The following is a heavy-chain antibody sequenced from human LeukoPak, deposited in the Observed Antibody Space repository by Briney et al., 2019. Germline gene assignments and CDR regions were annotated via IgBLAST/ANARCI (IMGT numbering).Heavy chain of an antibody. D-gene: IGHD6-6*01. Sequence: ASVKVSCKASGYTFTSYGISWVRQAPGQGLEWMGWISAYNGSTNYALKLQGRVTMTTDTSTSTAYMELRSLRSDDTAVYYCARDRSIAARPRRSPCDYWGQGTLVTVSS. V-gene: IGHV1-18*01. CDR1: GYTFTSYG. J-gene: IGHJ4*02. CDR3: ARDRSIAARPRRSPCDY. CDR2: ISAYNGST.